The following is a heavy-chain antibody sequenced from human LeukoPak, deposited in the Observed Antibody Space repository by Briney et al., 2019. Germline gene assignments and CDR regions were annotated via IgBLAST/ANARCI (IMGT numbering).Heavy chain of an antibody. CDR2: IIPIFGTA. V-gene: IGHV1-69*05. D-gene: IGHD2-2*01. CDR1: GGTFSSHA. J-gene: IGHJ5*02. Sequence: SVKVSCKASGGTFSSHAISWVRQAPGQGLEWMGGIIPIFGTANYAQKFQGRVTITTDESTSTAYMELSSLRSEDTAVYYCARASLGYCSSTSCSGFDPWGQGTLVTVSS. CDR3: ARASLGYCSSTSCSGFDP.